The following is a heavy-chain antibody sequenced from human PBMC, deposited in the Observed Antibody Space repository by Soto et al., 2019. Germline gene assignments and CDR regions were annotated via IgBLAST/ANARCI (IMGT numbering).Heavy chain of an antibody. CDR2: IYYSGST. D-gene: IGHD3-10*01. CDR3: ARYGSGSSVWFDP. CDR1: GGSISNYY. V-gene: IGHV4-59*01. J-gene: IGHJ5*02. Sequence: SETLSLTCTVSGGSISNYYWSWIRQPPGKGLEWIGCIYYSGSTIYNPSLKSRVTISVDTSKNQFSLKLSSVTAADTAVYYCARYGSGSSVWFDPWGQGTLVTVSS.